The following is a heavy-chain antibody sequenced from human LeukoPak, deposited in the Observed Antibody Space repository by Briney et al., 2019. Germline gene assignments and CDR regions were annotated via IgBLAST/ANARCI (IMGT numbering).Heavy chain of an antibody. CDR2: IYTSGST. D-gene: IGHD3-9*01. CDR1: GGSISSYY. CDR3: ARGLTYYDILTGYPNYYFDY. Sequence: SETLSLTCTVSGGSISSYYWSWIRQPAGKGLEWIGRIYTSGSTNYNPSLKSRVTMSVDTSKNQFSLKLSSVTAADTAVYYCARGLTYYDILTGYPNYYFDYWGQGTLVTVSS. V-gene: IGHV4-4*07. J-gene: IGHJ4*02.